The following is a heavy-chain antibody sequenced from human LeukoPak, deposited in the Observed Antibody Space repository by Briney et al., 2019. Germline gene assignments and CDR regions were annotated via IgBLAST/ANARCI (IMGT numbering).Heavy chain of an antibody. CDR3: AAGHLDSYCSGTSCYGTFDY. V-gene: IGHV1-58*01. Sequence: SVKVSCKASGFTFTSSAVQWVRQARGQRLEWIGWIVVGSGNTNYAQKFQERVTITRDMSTSTAYMELSSLRSEDTAVYYCAAGHLDSYCSGTSCYGTFDYWGQGTLVTVSS. D-gene: IGHD2-2*01. J-gene: IGHJ4*02. CDR1: GFTFTSSA. CDR2: IVVGSGNT.